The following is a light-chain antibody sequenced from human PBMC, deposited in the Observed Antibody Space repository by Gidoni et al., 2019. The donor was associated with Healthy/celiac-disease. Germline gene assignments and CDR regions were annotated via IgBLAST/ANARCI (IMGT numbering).Light chain of an antibody. Sequence: DIQMTQSPSSLSASVGDRVTITCQASQDISNDLDWYQQKPGKAPKRLIYDASNLETGVPSRFSGSGSGTDFTFTISSLQPEDIATYYCQQYDNLPLTFGGGTKVEIK. CDR2: DAS. CDR1: QDISND. J-gene: IGKJ4*01. CDR3: QQYDNLPLT. V-gene: IGKV1-33*01.